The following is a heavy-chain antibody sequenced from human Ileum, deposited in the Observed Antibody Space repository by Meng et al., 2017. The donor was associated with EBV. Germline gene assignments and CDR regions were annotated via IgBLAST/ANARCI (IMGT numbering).Heavy chain of an antibody. J-gene: IGHJ4*02. Sequence: GPGLVRPAETLSLTCTFSGAAVTSSCYYWSWLRQSPGKGLEWLGYVNYNGHSTYNPSLKSRVTIFIDTSKKQFYLNLTSATAADTAIYYCARDLRVGGAFDYWGQGTLVTVSS. CDR2: VNYNGHS. CDR1: GAAVTSSCYY. V-gene: IGHV4-61*01. CDR3: ARDLRVGGAFDY. D-gene: IGHD1-26*01.